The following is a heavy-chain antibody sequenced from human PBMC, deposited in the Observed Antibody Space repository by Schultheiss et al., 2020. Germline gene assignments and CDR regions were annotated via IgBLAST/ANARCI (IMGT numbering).Heavy chain of an antibody. CDR1: GFTFSSYG. V-gene: IGHV3-NL1*01. D-gene: IGHD3-3*01. J-gene: IGHJ4*02. CDR3: ARYDFWSGYYFY. CDR2: LYAGGAT. Sequence: GSLRLSCAASGFTFSSYGMHWVRQAPGKGLEWVSVLYAGGATFYADSVKGRFTISRDNAKNSLYLQMNSLKTEDTAVYYCARYDFWSGYYFYWGQGTLVTVSS.